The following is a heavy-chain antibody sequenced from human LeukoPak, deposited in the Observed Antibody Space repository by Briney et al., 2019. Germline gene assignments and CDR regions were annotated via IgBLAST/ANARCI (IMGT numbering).Heavy chain of an antibody. CDR1: DGSISSSSYY. V-gene: IGHV4-39*01. CDR3: ARQGYSSGWTFDY. D-gene: IGHD6-19*01. Sequence: AETLSLTCTVSDGSISSSSYYWGWIRQPPGKGLEWIGSIYYSGSTYYNPSLKSRVTISVDTSKNQFSLKLSSVTAADTAVYYCARQGYSSGWTFDYWGQGTLVTVSS. CDR2: IYYSGST. J-gene: IGHJ4*02.